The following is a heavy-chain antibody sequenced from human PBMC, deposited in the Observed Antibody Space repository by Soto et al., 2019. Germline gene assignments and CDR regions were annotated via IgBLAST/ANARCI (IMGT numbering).Heavy chain of an antibody. CDR3: AKDHIAAAGRKYYYYMDV. V-gene: IGHV3-30*18. D-gene: IGHD6-13*01. Sequence: PGGSLRLSCAASGFTFSSYGMHWVRQAPGKGLEWVAVISYDGSNKYYADSVKGRFTISRDNSKNTLYLQMNSLRAEDTAVYYCAKDHIAAAGRKYYYYMDVWGKGTTVTVSS. J-gene: IGHJ6*03. CDR2: ISYDGSNK. CDR1: GFTFSSYG.